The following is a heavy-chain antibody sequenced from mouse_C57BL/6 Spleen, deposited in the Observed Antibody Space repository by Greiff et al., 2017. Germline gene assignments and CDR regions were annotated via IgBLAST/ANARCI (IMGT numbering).Heavy chain of an antibody. Sequence: EVKLMESGGGLVQPGGSLSLSCAASGFTFTDYYMSWVRQPPGKALEWLGFIRNKANGYTTEYSASVKGRFTISRDNSQSILYLQMNALRAEDSATYYCARHYYGSDYWGQGTTLTVSS. J-gene: IGHJ2*01. CDR2: IRNKANGYTT. D-gene: IGHD1-1*01. V-gene: IGHV7-3*01. CDR3: ARHYYGSDY. CDR1: GFTFTDYY.